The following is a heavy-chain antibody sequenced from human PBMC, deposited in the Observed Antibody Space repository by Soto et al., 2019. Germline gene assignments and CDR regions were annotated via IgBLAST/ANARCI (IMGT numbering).Heavy chain of an antibody. D-gene: IGHD2-21*02. Sequence: GESLKISCAASGFTFSSYAMSWVRQAPGKGLEWVSAISGSGGSTYYADSVKGRFTISRDNSKNTLYLQMNSLRAEDTAVYYCAKDREGCGGDCYIYYFDYWGQGTLVTVSS. CDR2: ISGSGGST. V-gene: IGHV3-23*01. CDR3: AKDREGCGGDCYIYYFDY. J-gene: IGHJ4*02. CDR1: GFTFSSYA.